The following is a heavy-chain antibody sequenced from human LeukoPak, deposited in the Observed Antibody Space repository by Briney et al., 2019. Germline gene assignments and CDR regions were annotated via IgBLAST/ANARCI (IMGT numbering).Heavy chain of an antibody. D-gene: IGHD2-15*01. CDR1: GGSISSGSYY. J-gene: IGHJ4*02. CDR2: SYTSGST. CDR3: ARYRSYCSGGSCFPYYFDY. V-gene: IGHV4-61*02. Sequence: SQTLSLTCTVSGGSISSGSYYWSWIRQPAGKGLEWIGRSYTSGSTNYNRSLKSRVTITVDTSKNQFSMKLSSVTAADTAVYYCARYRSYCSGGSCFPYYFDYWGQGTLVTVSS.